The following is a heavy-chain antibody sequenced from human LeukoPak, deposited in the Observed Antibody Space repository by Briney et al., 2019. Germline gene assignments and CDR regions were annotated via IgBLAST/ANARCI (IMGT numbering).Heavy chain of an antibody. J-gene: IGHJ4*02. CDR1: GGSISSSSYY. V-gene: IGHV4-39*07. CDR3: AKTTVAFDY. Sequence: SETLSLTCTVSGGSISSSSYYWGWIRQPPGKGLEWIGSIYYSGSTYYNPSLKSRVTISVDTSKNQFSLKLSSVTAADTAVYYCAKTTVAFDYWGQGTLVTVSS. CDR2: IYYSGST. D-gene: IGHD4-23*01.